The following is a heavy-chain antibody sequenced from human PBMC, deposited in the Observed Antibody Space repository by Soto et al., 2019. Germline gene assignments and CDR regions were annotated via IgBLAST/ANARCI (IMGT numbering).Heavy chain of an antibody. D-gene: IGHD1-1*01. V-gene: IGHV1-18*01. Sequence: ASVKVSCKVFGYTFSTYGLSWVRQAPGQGLEWMGWVSPYNGNTYYAPGLQGRVTMTTDSSTNTAYMSLRSLRSDDTAIYYCVRGGILEANRTYYYYGLEVWGQGTPVNVSS. CDR2: VSPYNGNT. CDR3: VRGGILEANRTYYYYGLEV. CDR1: GYTFSTYG. J-gene: IGHJ6*01.